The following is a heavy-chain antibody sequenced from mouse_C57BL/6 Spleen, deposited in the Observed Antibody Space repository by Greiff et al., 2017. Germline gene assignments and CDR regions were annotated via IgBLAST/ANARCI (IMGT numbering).Heavy chain of an antibody. Sequence: VQLQQSGAELMKPGASVKLSCKATGYTFTGYWIEWVKQRPGHGLEWIGEILPGSGSTNYNEKFKGKATFTADTSSNPAYMQLSSLTTEDSAIYYCARRDSWAQATDYWGQGTTLTVSS. J-gene: IGHJ2*01. V-gene: IGHV1-9*01. CDR2: ILPGSGST. CDR3: ARRDSWAQATDY. D-gene: IGHD3-2*02. CDR1: GYTFTGYW.